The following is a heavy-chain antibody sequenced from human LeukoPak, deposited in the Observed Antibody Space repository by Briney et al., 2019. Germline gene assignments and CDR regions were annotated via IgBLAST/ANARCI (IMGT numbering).Heavy chain of an antibody. Sequence: PGGSLRLSCAASGFTFSSYWMHWVRQAPGKGLVWVSRINSDGSSTSYADSVKGRFTISRDNAKNTLYLQMNSLRAEDTAVYYCAREIAVAGTIDYWGQGTLVTVSS. V-gene: IGHV3-74*01. D-gene: IGHD6-19*01. CDR3: AREIAVAGTIDY. CDR1: GFTFSSYW. J-gene: IGHJ4*02. CDR2: INSDGSST.